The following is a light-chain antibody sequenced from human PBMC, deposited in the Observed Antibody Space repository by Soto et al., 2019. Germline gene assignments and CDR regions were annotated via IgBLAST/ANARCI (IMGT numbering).Light chain of an antibody. CDR3: QQYHNWPPIT. CDR1: QSVSSN. V-gene: IGKV3D-15*01. Sequence: EIVMTQSPATLSVTPGERVTLSCRASQSVSSNLAWYQQKPGQAPRLLIYGASTRVTGIPARFSGSGSGTEFTLTISNLQSEDFAVYFCQQYHNWPPITFGQGTRLEIK. CDR2: GAS. J-gene: IGKJ5*01.